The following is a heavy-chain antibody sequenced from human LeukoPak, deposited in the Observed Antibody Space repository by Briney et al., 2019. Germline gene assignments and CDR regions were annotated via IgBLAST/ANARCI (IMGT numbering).Heavy chain of an antibody. CDR3: ARLATMPYYFDY. Sequence: SETLSLTCTVSGGSISNYYWSWIRQPPWKGLEWIGYIYYSGSTNYNPSLKSRVTISVDTSKNQFSLKLSSVTAADTAVYYCARLATMPYYFDYWGQGTLVTVSS. CDR1: GGSISNYY. J-gene: IGHJ4*02. V-gene: IGHV4-59*08. CDR2: IYYSGST. D-gene: IGHD2-2*01.